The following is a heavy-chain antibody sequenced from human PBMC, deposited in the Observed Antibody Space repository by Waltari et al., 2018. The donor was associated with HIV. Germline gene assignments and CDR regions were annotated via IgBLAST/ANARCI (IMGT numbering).Heavy chain of an antibody. Sequence: QVQLVQSGAAVKKPGASVKVSCKASGYTFTDNAMHWVRQAPGQRLEWMGWVNTGNDNTKYSQKFQGRVTITRDTSASTAYMELTGLRSDDTAVYYGARNRIFNYPFDYWGQGTLVTVSS. CDR2: VNTGNDNT. CDR3: ARNRIFNYPFDY. J-gene: IGHJ4*02. CDR1: GYTFTDNA. D-gene: IGHD3-10*01. V-gene: IGHV1-3*04.